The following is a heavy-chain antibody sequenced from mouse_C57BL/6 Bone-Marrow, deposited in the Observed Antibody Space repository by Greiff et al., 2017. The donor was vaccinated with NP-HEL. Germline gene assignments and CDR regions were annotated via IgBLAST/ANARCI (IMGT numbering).Heavy chain of an antibody. Sequence: VQLQQSGAELAKPGASVKLSCKASGYTFTSYLMHWVNPRPGQGLEWIGYINPSSGYTKYNQKFKDKATLTADKSSSTAYMQLSSLTYEDSAVYYCARKPYSNYIDYWGQGTTLTVSA. J-gene: IGHJ2*01. CDR3: ARKPYSNYIDY. CDR1: GYTFTSYL. D-gene: IGHD2-5*01. CDR2: INPSSGYT. V-gene: IGHV1-7*01.